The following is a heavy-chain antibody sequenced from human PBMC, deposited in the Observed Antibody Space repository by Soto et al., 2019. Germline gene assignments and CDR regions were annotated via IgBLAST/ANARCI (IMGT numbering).Heavy chain of an antibody. CDR3: ARAVDIPTYTPGLFDY. Sequence: GGSLRLSCAASGFTFSSYGMHWVRQAPGKGLEWVAVIWYDGSNKYYADSVKGRFTISRDNSKNTLYLQMNSLRAEDTAVYYCARAVDIPTYTPGLFDYWGQGTLVTVSS. D-gene: IGHD2-2*02. V-gene: IGHV3-33*01. CDR2: IWYDGSNK. CDR1: GFTFSSYG. J-gene: IGHJ4*02.